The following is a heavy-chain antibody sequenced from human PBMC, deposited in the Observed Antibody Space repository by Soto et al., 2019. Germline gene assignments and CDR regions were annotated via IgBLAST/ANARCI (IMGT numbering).Heavy chain of an antibody. CDR1: GGSISSGGYY. D-gene: IGHD3-10*01. J-gene: IGHJ5*02. CDR2: IYYSGST. CDR3: AREFTEPWFGEYTNWFDP. V-gene: IGHV4-31*03. Sequence: PSETLSLXCTVSGGSISSGGYYWSWIRQHPGKGLEWIGYIYYSGSTYYNPSLKSRVTISVDTSKNQFSLKLSSVTAADTAVYYCAREFTEPWFGEYTNWFDPWGQGTLVTVSS.